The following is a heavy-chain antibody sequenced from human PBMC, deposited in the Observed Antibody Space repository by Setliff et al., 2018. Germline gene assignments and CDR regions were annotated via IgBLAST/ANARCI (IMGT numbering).Heavy chain of an antibody. CDR1: GGSISTYH. D-gene: IGHD1-26*01. J-gene: IGHJ5*02. V-gene: IGHV4-59*01. CDR2: IYYRGTT. CDR3: AAVGIDAGGGWFDP. Sequence: SETLSLTCNVSGGSISTYHWNWIRQSPGKGLEWIGYIYYRGTTNYNSSLKSRVTISIDMSKNQFSLKLSSATAADTAVYLCAAVGIDAGGGWFDPWGHGIPVTVSS.